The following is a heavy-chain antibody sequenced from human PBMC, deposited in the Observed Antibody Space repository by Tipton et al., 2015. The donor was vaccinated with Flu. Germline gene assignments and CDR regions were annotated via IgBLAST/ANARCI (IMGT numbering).Heavy chain of an antibody. Sequence: TLSLTCTVSGGSISSGSYYWSWIRQPAGKGLEWIGRIYTSGSTNYNPPLKSRVTISVDTSKNQFSLKLSSVTAADTAVYYCATIRRDGYNVYFDYWGQGTLVTVSS. CDR1: GGSISSGSYY. CDR3: ATIRRDGYNVYFDY. V-gene: IGHV4-61*02. D-gene: IGHD5-24*01. CDR2: IYTSGST. J-gene: IGHJ4*02.